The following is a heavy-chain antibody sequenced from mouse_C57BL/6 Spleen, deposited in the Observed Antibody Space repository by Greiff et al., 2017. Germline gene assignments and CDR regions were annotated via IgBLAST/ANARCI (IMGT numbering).Heavy chain of an antibody. J-gene: IGHJ3*01. CDR1: GYTFTSYW. CDR3: ARGEPAMVTRAFAY. Sequence: QVQLQQPGTELVKPGASVKLSCKASGYTFTSYWMHWVKQRPGQGLEWIGNINPSNGGTNYNEKFKSKATLAVDKSSSTTYMQLSSLTSEDATVYYCARGEPAMVTRAFAYWGQGTLVTVSA. D-gene: IGHD2-9*01. CDR2: INPSNGGT. V-gene: IGHV1-53*01.